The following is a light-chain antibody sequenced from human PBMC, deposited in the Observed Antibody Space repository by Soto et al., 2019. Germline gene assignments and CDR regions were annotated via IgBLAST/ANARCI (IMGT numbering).Light chain of an antibody. V-gene: IGKV3-20*01. CDR1: QSVPNSR. J-gene: IGKJ1*01. Sequence: EIVLTQSPDTLSLSPGGRGTLSGRGSQSVPNSRLAWYQQKPGQAPSLVISDTSIRATGIPDRFSGSGSGTDFSLIIGRLEPEDFAVYICQQYGASPWTFGQGTKVDIK. CDR2: DTS. CDR3: QQYGASPWT.